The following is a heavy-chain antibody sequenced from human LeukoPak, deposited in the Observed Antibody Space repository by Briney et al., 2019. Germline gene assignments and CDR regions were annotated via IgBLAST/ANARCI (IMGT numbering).Heavy chain of an antibody. CDR2: ISSSRVYI. V-gene: IGHV3-21*01. J-gene: IGHJ3*01. Sequence: GGSLRLSCAASGFAFSTYYMNWFRQDPGKWLEWVSSISSSRVYIYYADSVRGRFTISRDNAKNSLYLQMNSLRAEDTAVYYCARDGSSSAFDVWGPGTMVTVSS. D-gene: IGHD2-15*01. CDR1: GFAFSTYY. CDR3: ARDGSSSAFDV.